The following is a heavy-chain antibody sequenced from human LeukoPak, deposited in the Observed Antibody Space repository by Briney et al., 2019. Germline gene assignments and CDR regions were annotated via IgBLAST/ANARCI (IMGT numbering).Heavy chain of an antibody. CDR2: INPSGGST. D-gene: IGHD3-10*01. J-gene: IGHJ5*02. CDR3: ARAESITMVRGVLDP. Sequence: ASVKVSCKASGYTFTSYYMHWVRQAPGQGLEWMGIINPSGGSTSYAQKFQGRVTMTRDTSTSTVYMELSSLRSEDTAVYYCARAESITMVRGVLDPWGQGTLVTVSS. V-gene: IGHV1-46*01. CDR1: GYTFTSYY.